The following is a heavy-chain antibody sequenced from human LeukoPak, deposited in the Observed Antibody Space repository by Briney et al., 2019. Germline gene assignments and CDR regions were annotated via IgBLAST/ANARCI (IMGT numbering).Heavy chain of an antibody. V-gene: IGHV3-23*01. CDR3: AKDGTVVISYYGMDV. CDR2: ISGSGGST. Sequence: GGSLRLSCAASGFTFSSYAMSWVRQAPGKGLEWVSAISGSGGSTYYADSVKGRFTISRDNSKNTLYLQMNSLRAEDTAVYYCAKDGTVVISYYGMDVWGQGTTVTVSS. CDR1: GFTFSSYA. J-gene: IGHJ6*02. D-gene: IGHD3-22*01.